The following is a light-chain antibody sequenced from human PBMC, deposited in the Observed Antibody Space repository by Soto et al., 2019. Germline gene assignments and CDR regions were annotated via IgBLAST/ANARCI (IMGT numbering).Light chain of an antibody. CDR1: QSVSSSY. V-gene: IGKV3-20*01. CDR2: HAS. J-gene: IGKJ1*01. Sequence: EIVLTQSPGTLSLSPGERATLSRRASQSVSSSYLAWYQQKPGQAPRLLIYHASNRATGIPARFSGSGSGTDFTLTISSLEPEDFAVYYCQQYNNWPPWTFGQGTKVDIK. CDR3: QQYNNWPPWT.